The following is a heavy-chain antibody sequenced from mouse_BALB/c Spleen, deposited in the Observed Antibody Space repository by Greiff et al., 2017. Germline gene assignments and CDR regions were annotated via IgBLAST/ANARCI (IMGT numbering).Heavy chain of an antibody. CDR1: GYTFTSYY. CDR2: INPSNGGT. V-gene: IGHV1S81*02. J-gene: IGHJ3*01. Sequence: VQLQQPGAELVKPGASVKLSCKASGYTFTSYYMYWVKQRPGQGLEWIGGINPSNGGTNFNEKFKSKATLTVDKSSSTAYMQLSSLTSEDSAVYYCTRQYGNYGVSWFAYWGQGTLVTVSA. CDR3: TRQYGNYGVSWFAY. D-gene: IGHD2-10*02.